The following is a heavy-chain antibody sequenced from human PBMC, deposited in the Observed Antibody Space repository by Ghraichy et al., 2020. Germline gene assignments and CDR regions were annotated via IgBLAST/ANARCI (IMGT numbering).Heavy chain of an antibody. CDR2: ITRKTDGWTT. V-gene: IGHV3-15*01. CDR3: TTHPFTAMIKE. Sequence: GGSLRLSCVASGLTFSNTWMTWVRQAPGKGLEWLGRITRKTDGWTTDYAAPVKGRFTISRDDSKNTQYLQMNSLKVEDTAEYYCTTHPFTAMIKEWGQGTLVTV. CDR1: GLTFSNTW. J-gene: IGHJ4*02. D-gene: IGHD5-18*01.